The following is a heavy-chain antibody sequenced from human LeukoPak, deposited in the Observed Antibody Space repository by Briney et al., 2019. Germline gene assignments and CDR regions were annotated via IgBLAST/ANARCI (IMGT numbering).Heavy chain of an antibody. V-gene: IGHV1-69*05. D-gene: IGHD4-11*01. CDR1: GGTFSSYA. CDR2: IIPIFGTA. CDR3: ARDPFNSNYYFDY. J-gene: IGHJ4*02. Sequence: SVKVSCKASGGTFSSYAISWVRQAPGQGPEWMGRIIPIFGTANYAQKFQGRVTITTDESTSTAYMELSSLRSEDTAVYYCARDPFNSNYYFDYWGQGTLVTVSS.